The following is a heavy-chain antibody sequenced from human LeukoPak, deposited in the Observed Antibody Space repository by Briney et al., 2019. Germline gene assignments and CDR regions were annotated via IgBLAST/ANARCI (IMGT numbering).Heavy chain of an antibody. CDR3: ARPNDPRAHDYMDV. D-gene: IGHD1-1*01. J-gene: IGHJ6*03. V-gene: IGHV3-53*01. CDR2: IYSGGST. CDR1: GFTVSSNY. Sequence: GGSLRLSCAASGFTVSSNYMSWVRQAPGKGLEWVSVIYSGGSTYYADSVKGRFTISRDNSKNTLYLQMNSLRAEDTAVYYCARPNDPRAHDYMDVWGKGTTVTVSS.